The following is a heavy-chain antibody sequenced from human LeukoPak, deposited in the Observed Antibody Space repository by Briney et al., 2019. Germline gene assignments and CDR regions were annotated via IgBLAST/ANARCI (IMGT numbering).Heavy chain of an antibody. Sequence: GGSLRLSCAASGFTFDDYAMHWVRQAPGKGLEWVSGISWNSGSIGYADSVKGRFTISRDNAKNSLYLQMNSLRAEDTAVYYCARGPPTEASYYYYMDVWGKGTTVTISS. J-gene: IGHJ6*03. CDR2: ISWNSGSI. V-gene: IGHV3-9*01. CDR1: GFTFDDYA. CDR3: ARGPPTEASYYYYMDV. D-gene: IGHD4-17*01.